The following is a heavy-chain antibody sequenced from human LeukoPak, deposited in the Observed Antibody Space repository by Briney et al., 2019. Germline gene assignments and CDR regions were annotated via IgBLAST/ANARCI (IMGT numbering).Heavy chain of an antibody. CDR2: ISSSSSTI. CDR1: GFTFSSYS. J-gene: IGHJ4*02. V-gene: IGHV3-48*01. D-gene: IGHD5-12*01. CDR3: ARAVGAEYSGYDFFY. Sequence: GGSLRLPCAASGFTFSSYSMNWVRQAPGKGLEWVSYISSSSSTIYYADSVKGRFTISRDNAKNSLYLQMNSLRAEDTAVYYCARAVGAEYSGYDFFYWGQGTLVTVSS.